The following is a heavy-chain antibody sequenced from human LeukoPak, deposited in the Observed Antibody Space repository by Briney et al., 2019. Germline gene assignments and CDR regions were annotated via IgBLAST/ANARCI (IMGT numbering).Heavy chain of an antibody. CDR3: ARAGASNEFDY. D-gene: IGHD2-8*01. Sequence: PGRSLRLSCAASGFTSTSYGMHWVRQAPGKGLEWVPVIWSDGDKTYYVDSVTGRFTISRDYSKNTLYLQMSSLRAEDTAVYYCARAGASNEFDYWGQGTLVTVSS. CDR2: IWSDGDKT. V-gene: IGHV3-33*01. CDR1: GFTSTSYG. J-gene: IGHJ4*02.